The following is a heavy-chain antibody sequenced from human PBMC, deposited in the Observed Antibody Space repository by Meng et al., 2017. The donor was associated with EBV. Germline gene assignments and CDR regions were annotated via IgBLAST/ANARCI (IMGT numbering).Heavy chain of an antibody. J-gene: IGHJ4*02. CDR1: GGTFRSDA. D-gene: IGHD3-10*01. CDR2: LIPMVGAP. CDR3: ASESGRGFTPDY. Sequence: QVQLLQSGAEVKKPGSSVKVSCRTSGGTFRSDAVSWVRQARGQGLEWMGGLIPMVGAPHYAQKFQGRVTIIADESTSTHSMELNSLRSEDTAMYYCASESGRGFTPDYWGQGTLVTVSS. V-gene: IGHV1-69*01.